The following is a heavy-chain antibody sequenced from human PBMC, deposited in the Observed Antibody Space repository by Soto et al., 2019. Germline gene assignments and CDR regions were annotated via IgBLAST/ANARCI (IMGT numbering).Heavy chain of an antibody. Sequence: GGSLILSCAASAFTFSDYYMGWIRQAPGKGLEWLSYISGNGNTIYYADSVKGRFTVSRDNAKNLLYLQMNSLRVEDTAVYYCAASAVVAAHHWGQGALVTVSS. D-gene: IGHD2-15*01. J-gene: IGHJ5*02. CDR3: AASAVVAAHH. CDR2: ISGNGNTI. CDR1: AFTFSDYY. V-gene: IGHV3-11*01.